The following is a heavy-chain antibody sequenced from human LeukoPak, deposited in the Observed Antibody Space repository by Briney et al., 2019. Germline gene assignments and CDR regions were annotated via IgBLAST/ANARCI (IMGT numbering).Heavy chain of an antibody. V-gene: IGHV3-7*03. D-gene: IGHD6-19*01. J-gene: IGHJ4*02. CDR2: IKQDASQR. Sequence: GSLRLSCVASGFTFTSYWMSWVRQAPGKGLEWVANIKQDASQRHYVDSVKGRFTISRDNVKSILYLQMNSLNVEDTAVYYCARSLRAAWLVHDYWGQGTLVTVSS. CDR1: GFTFTSYW. CDR3: ARSLRAAWLVHDY.